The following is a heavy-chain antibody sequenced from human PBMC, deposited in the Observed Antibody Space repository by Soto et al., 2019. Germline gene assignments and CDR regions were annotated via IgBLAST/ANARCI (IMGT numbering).Heavy chain of an antibody. V-gene: IGHV1-18*01. CDR2: ISGYNGNT. CDR1: GYTFTSYG. D-gene: IGHD2-2*01. J-gene: IGHJ4*02. CDR3: ARVGIVLVPPLPADY. Sequence: QVQLVQSGAEVKKPGASVKVSCQVSGYTFTSYGISWVRQAPGQGLEWMGWISGYNGNTNSAQKLQGRLTMTTDTSTSTAYMVLRGLRSDDTAVYYCARVGIVLVPPLPADYWGQGTLVTVSS.